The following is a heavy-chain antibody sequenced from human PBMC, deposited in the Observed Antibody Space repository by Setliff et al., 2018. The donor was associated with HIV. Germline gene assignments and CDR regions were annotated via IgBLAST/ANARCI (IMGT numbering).Heavy chain of an antibody. CDR3: APGEGVASTYYHD. V-gene: IGHV4-59*03. D-gene: IGHD3-3*01. J-gene: IGHJ4*01. CDR1: GGSISGYY. CDR2: ILFTGNT. Sequence: SETLSLTCTVSGGSISGYYWSWIRQPPGKGLEYIGSILFTGNTVSNPSLKSRVTILMDLSRNQLSLHLASVTTADTAVYFCAPGEGVASTYYHDWGQGTQVTVSS.